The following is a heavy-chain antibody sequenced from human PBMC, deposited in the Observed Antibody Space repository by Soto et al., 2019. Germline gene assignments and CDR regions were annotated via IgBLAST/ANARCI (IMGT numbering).Heavy chain of an antibody. V-gene: IGHV3-9*01. CDR2: ISWNSGSI. Sequence: EVQLVESGGGLVQPGRSLRLSCAASGFTFDDYAMHWVRQAPGKGLEWVSGISWNSGSIGYADSVKGRFTISRDNAKNSLYLQMTSLRAEDTALYYCAKGTSCGSGSPPYFDYWGQGTLVAVSS. D-gene: IGHD3-10*01. CDR3: AKGTSCGSGSPPYFDY. CDR1: GFTFDDYA. J-gene: IGHJ4*02.